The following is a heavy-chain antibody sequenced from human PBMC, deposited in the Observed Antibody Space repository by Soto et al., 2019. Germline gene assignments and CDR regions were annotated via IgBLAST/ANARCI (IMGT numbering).Heavy chain of an antibody. D-gene: IGHD1-26*01. Sequence: EVQLLESGGGLVQPGGSLRLSCAASGFSFSTYAMSWVRQAPGKGLEWVSLISGGGGSTYYADSVKGRFTFSRDNSKNPLFLQMNSLRPEDTAVYFCVTDGTFFDYWGQGPLVTVSS. CDR3: VTDGTFFDY. V-gene: IGHV3-23*01. CDR1: GFSFSTYA. CDR2: ISGGGGST. J-gene: IGHJ4*02.